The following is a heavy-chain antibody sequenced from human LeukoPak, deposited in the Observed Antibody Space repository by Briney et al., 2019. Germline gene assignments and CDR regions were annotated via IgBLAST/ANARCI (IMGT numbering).Heavy chain of an antibody. Sequence: GASVKVSCKASGGTFSSYAISWVRQAPGQGLEWMGGIIPIFGTANYAQKFQGRVTITADESTSTAYMELSSLRSEDTAVYYCASAYYGSGSANFDYWGQGTLVTVSS. CDR3: ASAYYGSGSANFDY. CDR1: GGTFSSYA. CDR2: IIPIFGTA. V-gene: IGHV1-69*13. D-gene: IGHD3-10*01. J-gene: IGHJ4*02.